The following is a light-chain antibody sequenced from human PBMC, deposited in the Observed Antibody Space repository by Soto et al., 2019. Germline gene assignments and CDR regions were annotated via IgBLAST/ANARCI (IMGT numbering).Light chain of an antibody. CDR2: DVS. CDR1: SSDVGGYNY. CDR3: SSYTSSSTPLV. V-gene: IGLV2-14*01. Sequence: QSALTQPASVSGSPGQSITISCTGTSSDVGGYNYVSWYQQHPGKAPKLMIYDVSNRPSGVSNRFSGSKSGNTASLTISGLQAEDEAVYYCSSYTSSSTPLVFGTGTKLTVL. J-gene: IGLJ1*01.